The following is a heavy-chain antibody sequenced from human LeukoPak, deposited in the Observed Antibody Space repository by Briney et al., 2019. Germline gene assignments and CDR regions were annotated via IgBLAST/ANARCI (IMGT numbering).Heavy chain of an antibody. J-gene: IGHJ4*02. CDR2: ISGRGGRT. CDR3: ANNDYNNPEG. CDR1: GFTLSNYD. Sequence: TGGSLRLSCAASGFTLSNYDMSWVRQAPRKGLAWVSAISGRGGRTYYADSVKGRFTISRDHPKNTLYLQMNSLRAEDTAVYYCANNDYNNPEGWGQGTLVTVSS. V-gene: IGHV3-23*01. D-gene: IGHD4-11*01.